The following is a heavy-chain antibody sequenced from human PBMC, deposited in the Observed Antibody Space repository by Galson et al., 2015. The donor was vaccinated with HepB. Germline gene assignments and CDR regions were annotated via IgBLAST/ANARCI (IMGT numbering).Heavy chain of an antibody. V-gene: IGHV3-48*02. J-gene: IGHJ6*02. CDR3: ARDPGGYCTNDVCYILYYYYYGMDV. D-gene: IGHD2-8*01. CDR2: ISSSSSTI. Sequence: SLRLSCAASGFTFSSYSMNWVRQAPGKGLEWVSYISSSSSTIYYADSVKGRFTISRDNAKNSLYLQMNSLRDEDTAVYYCARDPGGYCTNDVCYILYYYYYGMDVWGQGTTVTVSS. CDR1: GFTFSSYS.